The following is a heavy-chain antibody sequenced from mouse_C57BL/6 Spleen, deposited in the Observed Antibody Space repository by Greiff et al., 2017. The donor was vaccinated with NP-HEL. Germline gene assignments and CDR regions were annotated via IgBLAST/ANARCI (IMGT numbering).Heavy chain of an antibody. CDR1: GFTFSDYG. D-gene: IGHD1-1*01. Sequence: EVQLVESGGGLVKPGGSLKLSCAASGFTFSDYGMHWVRQAPEKGLEWVAYISSGSSTIYYADTVKGRFTISRDTAKNTRFMQMTSLRSEDTAMYYGARPYGSSREFAYWGQGTLVTVSA. V-gene: IGHV5-17*01. CDR3: ARPYGSSREFAY. CDR2: ISSGSSTI. J-gene: IGHJ3*01.